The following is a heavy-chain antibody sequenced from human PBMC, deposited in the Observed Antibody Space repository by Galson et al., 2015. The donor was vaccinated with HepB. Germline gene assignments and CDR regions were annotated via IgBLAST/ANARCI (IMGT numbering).Heavy chain of an antibody. CDR3: ARSLGELSPYDY. Sequence: SVKVSCKASGYTFISYGIGWVRQAPGQGLEWMGWISAYNGNTNYAQKLQGRVTMTTDTSTSTAYMELRSLRSDDTAVYYCARSLGELSPYDYWGQGTLVTVSS. V-gene: IGHV1-18*01. CDR2: ISAYNGNT. J-gene: IGHJ4*02. D-gene: IGHD3-16*02. CDR1: GYTFISYG.